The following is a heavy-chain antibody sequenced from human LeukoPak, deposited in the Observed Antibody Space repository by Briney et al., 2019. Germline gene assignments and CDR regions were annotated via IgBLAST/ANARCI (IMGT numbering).Heavy chain of an antibody. CDR1: GGSFSGYY. Sequence: SETLSLTCAVYGGSFSGYYWSWLRQPPGKGLEWIGEINHSGSTNYNPSLKSRVTISVDTSKNQFSLKLSSVTAADTAVYYCARGAGPAVAGTRNFDYWGQGTLVTVSS. CDR2: INHSGST. CDR3: ARGAGPAVAGTRNFDY. D-gene: IGHD6-19*01. J-gene: IGHJ4*02. V-gene: IGHV4-34*01.